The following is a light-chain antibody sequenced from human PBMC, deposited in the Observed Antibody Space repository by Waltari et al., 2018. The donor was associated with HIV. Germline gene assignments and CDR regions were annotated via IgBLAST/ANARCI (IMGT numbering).Light chain of an antibody. V-gene: IGKV1-33*01. Sequence: DIQMTQPPSSLSASAGDRVTTTCQASPDISNYLNWYQQKPGKAPKLLIYDASNLETGVPSRFSGSGSATDFTFTISSLQPEDIAAYYCQQYDNLPLAFGGGTEVEIK. CDR2: DAS. J-gene: IGKJ4*01. CDR3: QQYDNLPLA. CDR1: PDISNY.